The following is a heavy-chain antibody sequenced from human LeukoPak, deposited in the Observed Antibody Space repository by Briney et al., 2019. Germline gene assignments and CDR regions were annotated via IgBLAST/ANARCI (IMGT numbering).Heavy chain of an antibody. J-gene: IGHJ6*02. Sequence: GESLQLSCKGSGYRFTSYWIGWVRQMPGKGLEWMGIIYPGDSDTRYSPSFQGQVTISADKSISTAYLQWSSLKASDTAMYYCARRSSGRTYNYYGMDVGGQGTTVTVSS. CDR2: IYPGDSDT. D-gene: IGHD3-10*01. CDR1: GYRFTSYW. V-gene: IGHV5-51*01. CDR3: ARRSSGRTYNYYGMDV.